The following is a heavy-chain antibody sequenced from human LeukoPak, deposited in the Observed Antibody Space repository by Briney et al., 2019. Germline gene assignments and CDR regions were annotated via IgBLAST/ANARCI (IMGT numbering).Heavy chain of an antibody. J-gene: IGHJ4*02. CDR1: GFTFSSYG. CDR3: ARYNTGSVDY. D-gene: IGHD2-8*02. V-gene: IGHV3-33*01. Sequence: PGGSLRLSCAASGFTFSSYGMHWVRQAPGKGLEWVAVIWYDGSKKYYADFVKGRFTISRDNSKNTLYLQMDSLRAEDTAVYYCARYNTGSVDYWGQGTLVTVSS. CDR2: IWYDGSKK.